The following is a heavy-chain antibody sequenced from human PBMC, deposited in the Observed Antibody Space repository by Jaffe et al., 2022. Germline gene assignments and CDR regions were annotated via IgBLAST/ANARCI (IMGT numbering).Heavy chain of an antibody. CDR2: INHSGST. CDR3: ARGRWYDYGHRTGFDY. J-gene: IGHJ4*02. D-gene: IGHD4-17*01. CDR1: GGSFSGYY. Sequence: QVQLQQWGAGLLKPSETLSLTCAVYGGSFSGYYWSWIRQPPGKGLEWIGEINHSGSTNYNPSLKSRVTISVDTSKNQFSLKLSSVTAADTAVYYCARGRWYDYGHRTGFDYWGQGTLVTVSS. V-gene: IGHV4-34*01.